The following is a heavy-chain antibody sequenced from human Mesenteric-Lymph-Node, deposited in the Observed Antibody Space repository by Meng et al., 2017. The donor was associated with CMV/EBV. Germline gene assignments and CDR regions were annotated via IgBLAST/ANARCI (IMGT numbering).Heavy chain of an antibody. CDR1: GFTFDDYA. Sequence: SLKISCAASGFTFDDYAMHWVRQAPGKGLEWDSGISWNSGSIGYADSVKGRFTISRDNAKNSMYLQMNSLRAEDMALYYCAKDRGKQHRGPFDYWGQGTLVTVSS. CDR3: AKDRGKQHRGPFDY. D-gene: IGHD6-13*01. CDR2: ISWNSGSI. J-gene: IGHJ4*02. V-gene: IGHV3-9*03.